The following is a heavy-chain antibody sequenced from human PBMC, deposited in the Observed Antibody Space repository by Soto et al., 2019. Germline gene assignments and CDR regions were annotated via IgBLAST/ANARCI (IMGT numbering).Heavy chain of an antibody. D-gene: IGHD4-17*01. J-gene: IGHJ6*02. CDR2: INHSGST. V-gene: IGHV4-34*01. CDR1: GGSFSCYY. CDR3: FYGDYYYGMDV. Sequence: PSETLSLTCAVYGGSFSCYYWSWIRQPPGKGLEWIGEINHSGSTNYNPSLKSRVTISVDTSKNQFSLKLSSVTAADTAVYYCFYGDYYYGMDVWGQGTTVTVSS.